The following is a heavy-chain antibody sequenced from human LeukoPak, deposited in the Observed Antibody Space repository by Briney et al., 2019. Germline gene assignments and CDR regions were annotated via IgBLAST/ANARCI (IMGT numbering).Heavy chain of an antibody. V-gene: IGHV4-31*03. CDR3: AGRSGPDYWYFDL. D-gene: IGHD2-15*01. J-gene: IGHJ2*01. Sequence: PSETLSLTCTVSGGSISSGGYYWSWIRQHPGKGLEWIGYIYYSGSTYYNPSLKSRVTISVDTSKNQFSLKLSSVTAADTAVYYCAGRSGPDYWYFDLGGRGTLVTVSS. CDR1: GGSISSGGYY. CDR2: IYYSGST.